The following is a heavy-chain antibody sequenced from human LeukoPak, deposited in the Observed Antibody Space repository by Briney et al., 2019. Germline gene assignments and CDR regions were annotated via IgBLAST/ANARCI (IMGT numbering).Heavy chain of an antibody. J-gene: IGHJ6*02. D-gene: IGHD5-18*01. CDR2: ISWNSGSI. CDR3: ARDLGGGGYTSMVRGYYYGMDV. Sequence: SLRLSCAASGFTFDDYAMHWVRQAPGKGLEWVSGISWNSGSIGYADSVKGRFTISRDNAKNSLYLQMNSLRAEDTAVYYCARDLGGGGYTSMVRGYYYGMDVWGQGTTVTISS. V-gene: IGHV3-9*01. CDR1: GFTFDDYA.